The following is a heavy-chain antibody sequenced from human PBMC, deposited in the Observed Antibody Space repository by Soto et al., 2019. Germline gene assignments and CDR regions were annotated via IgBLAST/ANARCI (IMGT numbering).Heavy chain of an antibody. CDR1: GDSVSSNSAA. D-gene: IGHD3-22*01. CDR3: ARESYYDSRGYYEGRGFDP. Sequence: KQSQTLSLTCAISGDSVSSNSAAWNWIRQSPSRGLEWLGRTYYRSKWYNDYALSVKSRITINPDTSKNQFSLQLNSVTPEDTAVYYCARESYYDSRGYYEGRGFDPWGQGTLVTVSS. CDR2: TYYRSKWYN. V-gene: IGHV6-1*01. J-gene: IGHJ5*02.